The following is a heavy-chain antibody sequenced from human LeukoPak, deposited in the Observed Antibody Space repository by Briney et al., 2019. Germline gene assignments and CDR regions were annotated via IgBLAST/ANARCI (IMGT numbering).Heavy chain of an antibody. CDR1: GDSVPSNSAA. CDR2: TYYRSKWYN. J-gene: IGHJ4*02. Sequence: SQTLSLTCAISGDSVPSNSAAWNWLRQSPSRGLEWLGRTYYRSKWYNDYAVSVKSRITINPDTSKNQFSLQLNSVTPEDTAMYYCARSRSDTPNTPRFDYWGQGTLVTVSS. V-gene: IGHV6-1*01. D-gene: IGHD5-18*01. CDR3: ARSRSDTPNTPRFDY.